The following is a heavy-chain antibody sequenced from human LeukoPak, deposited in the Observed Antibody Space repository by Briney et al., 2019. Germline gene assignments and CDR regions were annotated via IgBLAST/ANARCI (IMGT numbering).Heavy chain of an antibody. D-gene: IGHD3-22*01. Sequence: SETLSLTCTVSGGSISSGTVYWGWVRQPPGKGLEWIGGINYSGYTYYNPSLKSRVTISVDTPKNQFSLKLSSVTAADTAVYYCARPGYYDNSGFNFDYWGQGTLVTVSS. CDR2: INYSGYT. J-gene: IGHJ4*02. V-gene: IGHV4-39*01. CDR3: ARPGYYDNSGFNFDY. CDR1: GGSISSGTVY.